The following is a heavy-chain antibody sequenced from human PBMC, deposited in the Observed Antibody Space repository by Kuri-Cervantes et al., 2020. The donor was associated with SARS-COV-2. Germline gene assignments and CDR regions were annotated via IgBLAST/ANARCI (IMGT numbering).Heavy chain of an antibody. Sequence: GESLKISCAASGFTFNDYYMSWIRQAPGKGLEWVSYISSSGSTIYYADSVKGRFTISRDNAKNSLYLQMNSLRAEDTALYYCAIEIGYCSSTSCYKYFQHWGQGTLVTVSS. CDR2: ISSSGSTI. D-gene: IGHD2-2*02. CDR1: GFTFNDYY. CDR3: AIEIGYCSSTSCYKYFQH. V-gene: IGHV3-11*01. J-gene: IGHJ1*01.